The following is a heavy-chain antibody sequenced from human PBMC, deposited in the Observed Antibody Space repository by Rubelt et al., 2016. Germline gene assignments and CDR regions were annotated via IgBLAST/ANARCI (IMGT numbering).Heavy chain of an antibody. D-gene: IGHD2-15*01. CDR3: ARDYCSGGSCYSVFDY. J-gene: IGHJ4*02. CDR2: INPNSGGT. Sequence: QVQLVQSGAEVKKPGASVKVSCKASGYTFTGYYMHWVRQAPGQGLEWMGWINPNSGGTNYAQKFQGMVTMTRDTSISTAYMELSRLRSDDTAVYYCARDYCSGGSCYSVFDYWGQGTLSPSPQ. CDR1: GYTFTGYY. V-gene: IGHV1-2*02.